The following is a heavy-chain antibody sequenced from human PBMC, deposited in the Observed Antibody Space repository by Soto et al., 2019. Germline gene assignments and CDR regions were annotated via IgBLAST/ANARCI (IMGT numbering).Heavy chain of an antibody. J-gene: IGHJ1*01. CDR1: GFAFSTYT. CDR3: ARERDFDRAYLQY. D-gene: IGHD3-9*01. V-gene: IGHV3-21*01. Sequence: EVQLVESGGGLVKPGGSLRLSCAASGFAFSTYTMNWVRQAPGKGLEWVSSIIGGSDFIYYADSVKGRFTISRDNAKNSLFLQMNSLRAEDTALYYCARERDFDRAYLQYWGQGTLVIVSS. CDR2: IIGGSDFI.